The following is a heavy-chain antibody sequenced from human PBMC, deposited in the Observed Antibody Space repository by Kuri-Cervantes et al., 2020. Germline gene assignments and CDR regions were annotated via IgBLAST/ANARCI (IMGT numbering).Heavy chain of an antibody. D-gene: IGHD6-13*01. CDR2: ISAYNGNT. J-gene: IGHJ4*02. CDR1: GYTFTSYG. V-gene: IGHV1-18*01. Sequence: ASVKVSCKASGYTFTSYGISWVRQAPGQGLEWMGWISAYNGNTNYAQKLQGRVTMTTDTSTSTAYMELRSLRSDDTAVYYCATGPNLAAAGGEGDYWGQGTRVTVSS. CDR3: ATGPNLAAAGGEGDY.